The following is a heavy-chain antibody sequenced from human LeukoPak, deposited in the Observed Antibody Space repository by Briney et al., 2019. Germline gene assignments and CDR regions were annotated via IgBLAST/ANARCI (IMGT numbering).Heavy chain of an antibody. D-gene: IGHD4-11*01. Sequence: SQTLSLTCTVSGGSISSGSYYWSWIRQPTGKGLEWIGRINTSGSTHYNPSLKSRVTISVDTSKNQFSLKLSSVTAADTAVYYCASIQSYYFGLDVWGQGTTVTVSS. CDR2: INTSGST. V-gene: IGHV4-61*02. CDR3: ASIQSYYFGLDV. J-gene: IGHJ6*02. CDR1: GGSISSGSYY.